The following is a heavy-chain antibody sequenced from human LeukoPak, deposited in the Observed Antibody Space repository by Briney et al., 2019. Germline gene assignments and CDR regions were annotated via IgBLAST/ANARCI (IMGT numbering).Heavy chain of an antibody. CDR2: ISGYNGNT. CDR1: GYIFTSYG. CDR3: ARDRGYCSSTSCPYYFDY. D-gene: IGHD2-2*01. J-gene: IGHJ4*02. V-gene: IGHV1-18*01. Sequence: GASVKVSCKASGYIFTSYGISWVRQAPGQGLEWMGWISGYNGNTNYAQKFQGRVTMTTDTSTSTAYMEPRSLRSDDTAVFYCARDRGYCSSTSCPYYFDYWGQGTLVTVSS.